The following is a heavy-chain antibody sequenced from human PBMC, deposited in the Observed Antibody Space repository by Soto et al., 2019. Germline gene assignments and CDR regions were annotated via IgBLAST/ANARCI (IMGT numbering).Heavy chain of an antibody. CDR1: GYTFTSYA. Sequence: QVQLVQSGAEVKKPGASVKVSCKASGYTFTSYAMHWVRQAPGQRLEWMGWINAGNGNTKYSQKFQSRVTITRDTSASTGYMELSSLRSEDTAVYYCARSGDQGSGWYRDVYYYYYGMDVWGQGTTVTVSS. D-gene: IGHD6-19*01. V-gene: IGHV1-3*01. CDR3: ARSGDQGSGWYRDVYYYYYGMDV. J-gene: IGHJ6*02. CDR2: INAGNGNT.